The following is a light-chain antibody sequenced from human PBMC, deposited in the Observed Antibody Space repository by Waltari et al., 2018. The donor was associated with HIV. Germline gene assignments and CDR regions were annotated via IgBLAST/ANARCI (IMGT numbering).Light chain of an antibody. J-gene: IGKJ2*01. CDR3: QQYYSTPCT. Sequence: DIVMTQSTHSLAVSLGERATINCKSSQSVLYSSNNKNYLAWFQQKPGQPPKLLIHWASTRESGVPDRFSGGGSGTDFTLTISSLQAEDVAVYYCQQYYSTPCTFGQGTKLEIK. CDR2: WAS. V-gene: IGKV4-1*01. CDR1: QSVLYSSNNKNY.